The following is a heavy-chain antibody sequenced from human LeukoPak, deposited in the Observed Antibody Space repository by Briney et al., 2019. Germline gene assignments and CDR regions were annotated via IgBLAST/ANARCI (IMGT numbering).Heavy chain of an antibody. J-gene: IGHJ3*02. CDR1: GFTFSSYA. CDR2: ISGSGGST. D-gene: IGHD3-22*01. V-gene: IGHV3-23*01. CDR3: AKDNDDDYYDSSGYAFDI. Sequence: QSGGSLRLSCAASGFTFSSYAMSWVRQAPGKGLEWVSAISGSGGSTYYADSVKGRFTISRDNSKNTLYLQMNSLRAEDTAVYYCAKDNDDDYYDSSGYAFDIWGQGTMVAVSS.